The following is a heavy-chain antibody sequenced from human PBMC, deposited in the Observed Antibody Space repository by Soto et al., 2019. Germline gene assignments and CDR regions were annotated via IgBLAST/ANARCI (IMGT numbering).Heavy chain of an antibody. CDR3: AKPNLYCSSTSCYDY. V-gene: IGHV3-23*01. D-gene: IGHD2-2*01. CDR2: ISGSGGST. J-gene: IGHJ4*02. CDR1: GFTFSSYA. Sequence: LGGSLRLSCAASGFTFSSYAMSWVRQAPGKGLEWVSVISGSGGSTYYADSVKGRFTISRDNSKNTLYLQMNSLRADDTAIYYCAKPNLYCSSTSCYDYWGQGTLVTVSS.